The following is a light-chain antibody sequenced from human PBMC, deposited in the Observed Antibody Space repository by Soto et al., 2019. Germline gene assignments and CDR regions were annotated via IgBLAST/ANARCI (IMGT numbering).Light chain of an antibody. V-gene: IGKV3-20*01. J-gene: IGKJ5*01. Sequence: EIVLTQSQGTQSLAPGERANLSCRASQSVSNSYLAGYQQKPGQAPRLLIYGASSRATGIPDRFSGSGSGTDFTLTISRLEPEDFAVYYCQQYGSSIIFGQGTRLEI. CDR3: QQYGSSII. CDR1: QSVSNSY. CDR2: GAS.